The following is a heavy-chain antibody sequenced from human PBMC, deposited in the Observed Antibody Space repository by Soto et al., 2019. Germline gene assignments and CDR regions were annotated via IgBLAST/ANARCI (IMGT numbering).Heavy chain of an antibody. CDR2: IYYSGST. CDR3: AGDAYYYDSSGRDDAFDI. Sequence: TLSLTCTVSVGSISSGGYYWSWIRQHPGKGLEWIGYIYYSGSTYYNPSLKSRVTISVDTSKNQFSLKLSSVTAADTAVYYCAGDAYYYDSSGRDDAFDIWGQGTMVTVSS. V-gene: IGHV4-31*03. J-gene: IGHJ3*02. CDR1: VGSISSGGYY. D-gene: IGHD3-22*01.